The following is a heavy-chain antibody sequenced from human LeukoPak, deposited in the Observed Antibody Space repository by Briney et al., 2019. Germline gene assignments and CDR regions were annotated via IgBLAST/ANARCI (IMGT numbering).Heavy chain of an antibody. CDR3: ARVPVRGVLYYFDY. CDR2: INPNSGGT. V-gene: IGHV1-2*02. Sequence: GASVKVSCKASGYTFTGYYMHWVRQAPGQGLEWMGWINPNSGGTNYAQKFQGRVTMTRDTSISTAYMELSRLRSDDTAVYYCARVPVRGVLYYFDYWGQGTLVTVSS. D-gene: IGHD3-10*01. CDR1: GYTFTGYY. J-gene: IGHJ4*02.